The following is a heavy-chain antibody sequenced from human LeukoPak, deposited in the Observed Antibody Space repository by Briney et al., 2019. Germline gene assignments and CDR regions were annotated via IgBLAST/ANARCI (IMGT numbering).Heavy chain of an antibody. Sequence: RGSLRLSCAASGFSFSDYGTHWVRQAPGKGLEWVTFMQYDGSVIFYADSVKGRFTISRDNSKNTVYLQMSSLRTEDTAVYFCAQDVPIERVPGVGPGSWGQGTLVTVSS. CDR3: AQDVPIERVPGVGPGS. CDR1: GFSFSDYG. CDR2: MQYDGSVI. V-gene: IGHV3-30*02. D-gene: IGHD2-8*01. J-gene: IGHJ5*02.